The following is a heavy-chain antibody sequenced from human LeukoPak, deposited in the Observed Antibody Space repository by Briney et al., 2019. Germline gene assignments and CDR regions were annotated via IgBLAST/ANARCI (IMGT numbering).Heavy chain of an antibody. V-gene: IGHV3-66*04. D-gene: IGHD5-18*01. CDR2: IYSGGNT. CDR1: GFTVSSNY. J-gene: IGHJ4*02. Sequence: GGSLRLSCAASGFTVSSNYMNWVRQAPGKGLEWVSMIYSGGNTYYTDSVKGRFTISRDNSKNTLDLQMNSLRAEDTAVYYCARRGHGYGSPFDYWGQGTLVTVSS. CDR3: ARRGHGYGSPFDY.